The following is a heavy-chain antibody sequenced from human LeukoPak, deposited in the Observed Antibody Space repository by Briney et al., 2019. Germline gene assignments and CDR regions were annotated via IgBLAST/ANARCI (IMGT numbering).Heavy chain of an antibody. CDR2: ISSSSSII. J-gene: IGHJ4*02. Sequence: GGSLRLSCAASGFTFSSYSMDWVRQAPGKGLEWVSYISSSSSIIYYADSVKGRFTISRDNAKNSLYLQMNSLRAENTAVYYCARDLVGANRDDYWGQGTLVTVSS. CDR1: GFTFSSYS. V-gene: IGHV3-48*01. D-gene: IGHD1-26*01. CDR3: ARDLVGANRDDY.